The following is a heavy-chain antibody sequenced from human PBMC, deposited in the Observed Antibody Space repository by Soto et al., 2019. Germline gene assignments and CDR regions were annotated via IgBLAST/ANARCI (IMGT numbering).Heavy chain of an antibody. D-gene: IGHD4-4*01. V-gene: IGHV5-10-1*01. Sequence: PGESLKISCQGSGYSFTSYWLSWVRQMPGKGLEWMGRIDPSDSYTNYSPSFQGHVTISADKSISTAYLQWNSLKASDTAMYYCARPSNNYVAHWGQGTLVTVSS. CDR3: ARPSNNYVAH. CDR2: IDPSDSYT. CDR1: GYSFTSYW. J-gene: IGHJ4*02.